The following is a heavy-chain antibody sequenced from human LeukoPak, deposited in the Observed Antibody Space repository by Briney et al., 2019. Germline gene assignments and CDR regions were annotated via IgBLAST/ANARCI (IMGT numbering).Heavy chain of an antibody. CDR2: INQDGRET. CDR1: GFPFSSHW. V-gene: IGHV3-7*03. CDR3: ARRAGAYSHPYDY. J-gene: IGHJ4*02. D-gene: IGHD4/OR15-4a*01. Sequence: GGSLPLSCAASGFPFSSHWMSWVRPAPGKGLEWVANINQDGRETQYVDSVKGRFTISRDNAKNSLYLQMNSLRAEDTAVYYCARRAGAYSHPYDYWGQGTLVTVSS.